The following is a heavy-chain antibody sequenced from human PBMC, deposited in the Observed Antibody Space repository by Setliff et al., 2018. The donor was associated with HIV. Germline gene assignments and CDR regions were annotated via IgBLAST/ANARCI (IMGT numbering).Heavy chain of an antibody. V-gene: IGHV3-15*01. D-gene: IGHD6-13*01. Sequence: PGGSLRLSCAASGFTFSDHYMDWVRQAPGKGLEWVGRTKSKIDGETTDYAAPVKGRITISRDDSKNTLSLQMNSLKTEDTAVYYCAVVVGGYAYSSSWYFHYWGQGTLVTVSS. CDR3: AVVVGGYAYSSSWYFHY. CDR1: GFTFSDHY. CDR2: TKSKIDGETT. J-gene: IGHJ4*02.